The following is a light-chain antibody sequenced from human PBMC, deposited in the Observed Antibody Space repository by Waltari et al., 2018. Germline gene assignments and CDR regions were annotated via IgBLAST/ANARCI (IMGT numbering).Light chain of an antibody. CDR2: QDT. CDR3: RTWDTITAI. CDR1: KLGDIY. J-gene: IGLJ2*01. V-gene: IGLV3-1*01. Sequence: SFELIQPPSVAVSPGQTANITCSGDKLGDIYTYWYQQKPGQSPVAIMYQDTRRPSGTPEQFSGSNSGNTSTLTISETQPVDEADYFCRTWDTITAIFGGGTRLTVL.